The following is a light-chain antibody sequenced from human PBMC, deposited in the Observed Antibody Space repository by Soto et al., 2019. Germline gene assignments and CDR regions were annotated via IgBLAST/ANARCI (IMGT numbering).Light chain of an antibody. V-gene: IGLV2-11*01. J-gene: IGLJ1*01. Sequence: QSALTQPRSVSGSPGQSVTISCTGTSSDVGGYNYVSWYQQHPGKAPKLMIYHVTQRPSGVPDRFSGSKSANTASLTISGLQAEDDADYYCCSYAGSYTYVFGSGTKVTV. CDR2: HVT. CDR3: CSYAGSYTYV. CDR1: SSDVGGYNY.